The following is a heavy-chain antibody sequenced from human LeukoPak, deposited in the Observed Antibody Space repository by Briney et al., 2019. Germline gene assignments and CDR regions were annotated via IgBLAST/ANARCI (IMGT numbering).Heavy chain of an antibody. J-gene: IGHJ6*03. CDR2: MNPNSGNT. D-gene: IGHD6-19*01. V-gene: IGHV1-8*03. CDR1: GYTFTSYD. Sequence: GASVKVSCKASGYTFTSYDINWVRQATGQGLEWMGWMNPNSGNTGYAQKFQGRVTITRNTSISTAYMELSSLRSEDTAVYYCARGRKQWLRGNYYYYMDVWGKGTTVTVSS. CDR3: ARGRKQWLRGNYYYYMDV.